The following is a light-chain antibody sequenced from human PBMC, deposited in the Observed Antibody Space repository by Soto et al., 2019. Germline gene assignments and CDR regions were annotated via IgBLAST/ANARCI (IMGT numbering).Light chain of an antibody. J-gene: IGKJ1*01. CDR2: DAS. Sequence: DLQMTQSPPSLSASVGDRVTITCQASQDISVYLNWYQQKPGKAPKLLIYDASNLETGVPSRFSGSGSGTDFTFTISSLQPEDIATYYCQNFHNLSRTFGQGTKVEIK. V-gene: IGKV1-33*01. CDR1: QDISVY. CDR3: QNFHNLSRT.